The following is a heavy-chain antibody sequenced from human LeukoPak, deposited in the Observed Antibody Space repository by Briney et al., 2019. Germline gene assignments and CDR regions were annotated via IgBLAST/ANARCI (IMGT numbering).Heavy chain of an antibody. CDR3: ARRDCSGATCGWFDP. J-gene: IGHJ5*02. D-gene: IGHD2-15*01. CDR1: GYTFTNFY. CDR2: INCSGGTT. Sequence: ASVKISCKTSGYTFTNFYLHWVRQAPGQGLEWMGIINCSGGTTNYAQKFQGRVTMTRDTSTSTVYMEVSGLRSDDTAIYYCARRDCSGATCGWFDPWGQGTLVTVSS. V-gene: IGHV1-46*01.